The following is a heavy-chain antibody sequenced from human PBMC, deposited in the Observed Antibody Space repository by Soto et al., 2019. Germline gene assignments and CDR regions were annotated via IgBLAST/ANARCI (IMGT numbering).Heavy chain of an antibody. V-gene: IGHV3-11*06. D-gene: IGHD3-10*01. CDR2: ISSSSSYT. CDR3: TFWFGESPPY. Sequence: QVQLVESGGGLVKPGRSLRLSCAASGFTFSDYYMSWIRQAPGKGLEWVSYISSSSSYTNYADSVKGRFTISRDNAKNSLYLQMNSLRAEDTAVYYCTFWFGESPPYWGQGTLVTVSS. J-gene: IGHJ4*02. CDR1: GFTFSDYY.